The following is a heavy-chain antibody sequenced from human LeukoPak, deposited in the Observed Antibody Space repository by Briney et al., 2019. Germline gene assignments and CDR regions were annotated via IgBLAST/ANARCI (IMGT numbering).Heavy chain of an antibody. Sequence: ASVRVSCKASGYTSTSYYMHWVRQAPGQGLEWMGMINPSGGSTSYAQKFQGRVTMTRDTSTSTVYMELSSLRSEDTAVYYCARGNPGVIDYWGQGTLATVSS. D-gene: IGHD3-16*02. CDR1: GYTSTSYY. V-gene: IGHV1-46*01. CDR2: INPSGGST. CDR3: ARGNPGVIDY. J-gene: IGHJ4*02.